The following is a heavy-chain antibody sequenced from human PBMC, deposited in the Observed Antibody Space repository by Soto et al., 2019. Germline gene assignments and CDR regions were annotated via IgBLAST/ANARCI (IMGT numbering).Heavy chain of an antibody. V-gene: IGHV2-5*01. CDR2: IYYNNDR. CDR1: GFSFTTAGVA. Sequence: SGPTLVNPTQTLTLTCTFSGFSFTTAGVAVGWIRQTPGGALEWLTLIYYNNDRRFSPSMKTRPTITGDPSKNQVVLSLTNVDPGDTATYFCAHSDGGYEIIYFDFWGQGIPVTVSS. CDR3: AHSDGGYEIIYFDF. J-gene: IGHJ4*02. D-gene: IGHD5-12*01.